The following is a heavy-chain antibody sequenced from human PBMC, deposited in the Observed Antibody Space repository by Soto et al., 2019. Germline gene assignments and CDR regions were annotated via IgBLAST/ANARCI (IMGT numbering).Heavy chain of an antibody. V-gene: IGHV1-24*01. CDR1: GYTLTELS. J-gene: IGHJ4*02. Sequence: ASVQVSSKVSGYTLTELSMHWVRQAPGKGLEWMGGFDPEDGETIYAQKFQGRVTMTEDTSTDTAYMELSSLRSEDTAVYYCATDHGYSGSYKYWGQGTLVTSPQ. CDR3: ATDHGYSGSYKY. D-gene: IGHD1-26*01. CDR2: FDPEDGET.